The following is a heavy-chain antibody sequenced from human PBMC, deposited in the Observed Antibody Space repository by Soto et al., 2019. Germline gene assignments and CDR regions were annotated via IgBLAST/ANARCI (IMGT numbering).Heavy chain of an antibody. V-gene: IGHV5-51*01. J-gene: IGHJ6*02. CDR2: IYPGDSDT. D-gene: IGHD3-9*01. CDR1: GYSFTSYW. CDR3: ARHPTTLRYFVSYYYYGMDV. Sequence: PGESLKISCKGSGYSFTSYWIGWVRQMPGKGLEWMGIIYPGDSDTRYSPSFQGQVTISADKSISTAYLQWSSLKASDTAMYYCARHPTTLRYFVSYYYYGMDVWGQGTTVTVSS.